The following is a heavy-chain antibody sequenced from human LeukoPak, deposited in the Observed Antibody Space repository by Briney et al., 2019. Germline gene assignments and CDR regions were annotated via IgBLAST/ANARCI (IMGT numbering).Heavy chain of an antibody. CDR1: GIIFSNYW. Sequence: GGSLRLSCAASGIIFSNYWMHWVRQAPGKGLVWVSRINRDGSSTSYADSVKGRFTISRDNAKNTLYLQMNSLRAEDTAVYYCARGGGYSYGSFDYWGHGTLVTVSS. V-gene: IGHV3-74*01. CDR3: ARGGGYSYGSFDY. CDR2: INRDGSST. J-gene: IGHJ4*01. D-gene: IGHD5-18*01.